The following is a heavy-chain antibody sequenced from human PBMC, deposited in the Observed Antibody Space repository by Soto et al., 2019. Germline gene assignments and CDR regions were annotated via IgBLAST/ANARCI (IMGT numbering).Heavy chain of an antibody. D-gene: IGHD1-7*01. Sequence: SQTLSLTCVISGDSVSSNSAAWNWIRQSPSRGLEWLGRTYYRSKWYNDYAVSVKSRITINPDTSKNQFSLQLNSVTPEDTAVYYCARIWKLELGYYYGMDVWGQGTTVTVSS. J-gene: IGHJ6*02. CDR2: TYYRSKWYN. V-gene: IGHV6-1*01. CDR1: GDSVSSNSAA. CDR3: ARIWKLELGYYYGMDV.